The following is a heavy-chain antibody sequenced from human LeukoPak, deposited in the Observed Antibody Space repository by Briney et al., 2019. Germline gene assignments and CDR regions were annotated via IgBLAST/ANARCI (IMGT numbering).Heavy chain of an antibody. D-gene: IGHD1-20*01. J-gene: IGHJ6*02. CDR1: GYTFTSYG. Sequence: GASVKVSCKASGYTFTSYGISWVRQAPGQGLEWMGWISAYNGNTNYAQKLQGRVTMTTDTSTSTAYMELRSLRSDDTAVYYCASRANWNDGPYYYYYGMDVWGQGTTVTVSS. CDR3: ASRANWNDGPYYYYYGMDV. CDR2: ISAYNGNT. V-gene: IGHV1-18*01.